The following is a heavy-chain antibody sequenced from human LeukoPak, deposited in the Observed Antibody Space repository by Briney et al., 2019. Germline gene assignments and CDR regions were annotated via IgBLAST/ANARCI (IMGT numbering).Heavy chain of an antibody. Sequence: SETLSLTCAVYGGSFSGYYWSWIRQPPGKGLEWIGEINHSGSTNYNPSLKSRVTISVDTSKNQFSLKLSSVTAADTAVYYCARALRWAYFDYWGQGTLVTVSS. D-gene: IGHD4-23*01. V-gene: IGHV4-34*01. CDR3: ARALRWAYFDY. CDR2: INHSGST. J-gene: IGHJ4*02. CDR1: GGSFSGYY.